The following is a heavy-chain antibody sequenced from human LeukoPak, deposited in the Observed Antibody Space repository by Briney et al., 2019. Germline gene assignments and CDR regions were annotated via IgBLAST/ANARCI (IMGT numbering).Heavy chain of an antibody. D-gene: IGHD3-16*02. CDR1: GYSFTSYG. CDR2: ISAYNGNT. V-gene: IGHV1-18*01. Sequence: ASVKVSCKASGYSFTSYGISWVRQAPGQGLEWMGWISAYNGNTKYAQKLQGRVTMTTDTSTSTAYMELRRLRSDDTAVYYCARYDYVWGSYRQYYFDYWGQGTLVTVSS. CDR3: ARYDYVWGSYRQYYFDY. J-gene: IGHJ4*02.